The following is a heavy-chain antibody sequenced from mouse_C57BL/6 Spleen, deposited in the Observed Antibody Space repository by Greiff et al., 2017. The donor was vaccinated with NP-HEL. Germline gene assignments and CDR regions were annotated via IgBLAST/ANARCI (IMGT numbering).Heavy chain of an antibody. V-gene: IGHV1-64*01. D-gene: IGHD4-1*01. J-gene: IGHJ2*01. CDR3: ARTGTYYFDY. CDR2: IHPNSGST. Sequence: VQLQQPGAELVKPGASVKLSCKASGYTFTSYWMHWVKQRPGQGLEWIGMIHPNSGSTNYNAKFKSKATLTVDQSSSTAYMQLSSLTSEDSAVYYCARTGTYYFDYWGQGTTLTVSS. CDR1: GYTFTSYW.